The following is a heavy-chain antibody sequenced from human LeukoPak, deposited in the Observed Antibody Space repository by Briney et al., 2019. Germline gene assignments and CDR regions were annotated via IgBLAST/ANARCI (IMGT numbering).Heavy chain of an antibody. Sequence: GGSLRLSCAASGFTFDDYAMHWVRQAPGKGLEWVSLISGDGGSTYYADSVKGRFTISRDNAKNSLYLQMNSLRDEDTAVYYCARDYGGNSGVNWFDPWGQGTLVTVSS. CDR2: ISGDGGST. J-gene: IGHJ5*02. CDR3: ARDYGGNSGVNWFDP. CDR1: GFTFDDYA. V-gene: IGHV3-43*02. D-gene: IGHD4-23*01.